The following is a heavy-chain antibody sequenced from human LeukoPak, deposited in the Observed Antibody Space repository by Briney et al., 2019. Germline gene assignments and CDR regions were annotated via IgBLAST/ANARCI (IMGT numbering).Heavy chain of an antibody. CDR1: GFTLSNYW. V-gene: IGHV3-74*01. CDR2: INSDGSST. Sequence: GGSLRLSCAASGFTLSNYWMQWVRQAPGKGLVWVSRINSDGSSTIYADSVKGRFTISRDNAKNTLYLQMNSLRAEDTAVYYCARGDRSGYYHTSGFDPWGQGSLVTVSS. J-gene: IGHJ5*02. CDR3: ARGDRSGYYHTSGFDP. D-gene: IGHD3-22*01.